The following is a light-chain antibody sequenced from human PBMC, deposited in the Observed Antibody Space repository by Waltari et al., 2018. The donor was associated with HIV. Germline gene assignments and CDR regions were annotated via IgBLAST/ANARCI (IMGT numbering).Light chain of an antibody. CDR2: VGTGGLVG. J-gene: IGLJ2*01. CDR1: SGYSNYK. CDR3: GADHGSGSNWV. Sequence: QPVLTQPPSASASLGASVTLTCTLSSGYSNYKVDWYQQRPGKGPRFVMRVGTGGLVGSKGEGIPDRFSVLGSGLNRYLTIKNIQEEDESDYHCGADHGSGSNWVFGGGTKLTVL. V-gene: IGLV9-49*01.